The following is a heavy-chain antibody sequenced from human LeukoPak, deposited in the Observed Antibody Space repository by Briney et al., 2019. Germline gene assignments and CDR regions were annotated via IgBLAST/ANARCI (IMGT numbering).Heavy chain of an antibody. CDR3: GRAPKASPYCSGGSCYLNWFDP. D-gene: IGHD2-15*01. CDR2: ISVYNGNT. J-gene: IGHJ5*02. CDR1: GYTFTSYG. Sequence: ASVKVSCKASGYTFTSYGVSWVRQAPGQGLEWMGWISVYNGNTNYAQKLQGRVTMTTDTSTSIAYMELRSLRSDDTAVYYCGRAPKASPYCSGGSCYLNWFDPWGQGTLVTVSS. V-gene: IGHV1-18*01.